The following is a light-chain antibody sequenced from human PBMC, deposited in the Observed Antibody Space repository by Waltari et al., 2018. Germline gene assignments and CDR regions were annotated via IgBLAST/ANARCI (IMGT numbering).Light chain of an antibody. V-gene: IGKV2-30*02. J-gene: IGKJ2*01. CDR3: MQGTLPYT. CDR2: KVS. Sequence: DVVMTQSPLSLPVTLGQPASISCRSSQSLVHSDGNTYVNWFQQRPGQSPRRLIYKVSNRDSGVPDRFSGSGSGTDFTLKISRVEAEDVGVYYCMQGTLPYTFGQGTKLEIK. CDR1: QSLVHSDGNTY.